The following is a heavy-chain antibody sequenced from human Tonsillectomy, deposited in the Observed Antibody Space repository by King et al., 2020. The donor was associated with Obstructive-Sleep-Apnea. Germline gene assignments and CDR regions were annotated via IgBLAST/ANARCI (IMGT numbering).Heavy chain of an antibody. CDR1: GYSFTSYW. D-gene: IGHD6-19*01. J-gene: IGHJ4*02. CDR2: IDPSDSYT. V-gene: IGHV5-10-1*03. Sequence: VQLVESGAEVKKPGESLRISCKGSGYSFTSYWISWVRQMPGKGLEWMGRIDPSDSYTNYSPSFQGHVTISADKSISTAYLQWSSLKASDTAMYYCARHNQQWLSTWGEFDYWGQGTLVTVSS. CDR3: ARHNQQWLSTWGEFDY.